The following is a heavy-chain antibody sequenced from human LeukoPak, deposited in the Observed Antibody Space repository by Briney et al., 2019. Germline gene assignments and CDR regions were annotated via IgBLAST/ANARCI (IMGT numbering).Heavy chain of an antibody. V-gene: IGHV4-30-4*01. D-gene: IGHD3-10*02. Sequence: SETLSLTCAVYGGSFSGYYWSWIRQPPGKGLEWIGYIYYSGSTYYNPSLKSRVTISVDTSKNQFSLKLSSVTAADTAVYYCARGLYYLGGVRGVVSDWGQGTLVTVSS. CDR2: IYYSGST. CDR3: ARGLYYLGGVRGVVSD. J-gene: IGHJ4*02. CDR1: GGSFSGYY.